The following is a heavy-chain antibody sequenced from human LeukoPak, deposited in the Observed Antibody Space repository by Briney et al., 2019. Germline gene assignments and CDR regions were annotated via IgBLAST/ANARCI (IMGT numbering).Heavy chain of an antibody. CDR2: IIPIFGTA. CDR3: ASQSSWGTFFDC. Sequence: SVKVSCKASGGTFSSYAISWVRQATGQGLEWMGGIIPIFGTANYAQKFQGRVTITTDESTSTAYMELSSLRSEDTAVYYCASQSSWGTFFDCWGQGTLVTLSS. V-gene: IGHV1-69*05. CDR1: GGTFSSYA. D-gene: IGHD6-13*01. J-gene: IGHJ4*02.